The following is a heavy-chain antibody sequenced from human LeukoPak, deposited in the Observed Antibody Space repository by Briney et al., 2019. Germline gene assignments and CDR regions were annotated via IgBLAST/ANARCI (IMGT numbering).Heavy chain of an antibody. D-gene: IGHD3-9*01. CDR1: ESTFSTYA. CDR2: ISSSSSYI. J-gene: IGHJ4*02. Sequence: QAGGSLRLSCAASESTFSTYAMSWVRQAPGKGLEWVSSISSSSSYIYYADSVKGRFTISRDNAKNSLYLQMNSLRAEDTAVYYCARDRAYDILTGYYNGGDYFDYWGQGTLVTVSS. V-gene: IGHV3-21*01. CDR3: ARDRAYDILTGYYNGGDYFDY.